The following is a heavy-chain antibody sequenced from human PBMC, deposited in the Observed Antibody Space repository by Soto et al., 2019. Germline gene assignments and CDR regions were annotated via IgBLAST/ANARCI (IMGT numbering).Heavy chain of an antibody. V-gene: IGHV4-34*01. CDR1: GGFVTSGSYY. D-gene: IGHD1-1*01. CDR3: ARVERGNATTVVDAFAI. J-gene: IGHJ3*02. Sequence: QVQLQQWGAGLLKPSETLSLTCAVSGGFVTSGSYYWSWIRQPPGKGLEWIGEMSHSGATHFNPALTRRATRSVDRTKNQSALKMSAVTAASTALYYCARVERGNATTVVDAFAIWGPGPRVTVSS. CDR2: MSHSGAT.